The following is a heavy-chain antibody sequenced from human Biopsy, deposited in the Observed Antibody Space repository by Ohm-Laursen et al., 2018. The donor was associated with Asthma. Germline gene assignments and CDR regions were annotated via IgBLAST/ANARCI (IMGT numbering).Heavy chain of an antibody. J-gene: IGHJ3*02. CDR3: ARQSGQDYGDSSGFDI. CDR1: GFTFSYYG. Sequence: SLRLSCTASGFTFSYYGMHWVRQAPGKGLEWVALVSSDGHNKYYEDSVKGRFTISRDNSRNRLYLQINRLTVEDSAVYFCARQSGQDYGDSSGFDIWGQGTKVAVSS. V-gene: IGHV3-30*03. CDR2: VSSDGHNK. D-gene: IGHD3-22*01.